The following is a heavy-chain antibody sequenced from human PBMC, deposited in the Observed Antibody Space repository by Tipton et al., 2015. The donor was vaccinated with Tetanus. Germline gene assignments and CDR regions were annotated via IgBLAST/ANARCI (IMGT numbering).Heavy chain of an antibody. Sequence: TLSLTCSVSGDSITRDGYSWHWIRQPPGKGLEWIGYIAEDGSSYYSPSLERRATISVDTSKNQFSLNMSSVTAADTAVYYCAILPKHWLAPRGAPWGQGILVTVSS. D-gene: IGHD6-19*01. CDR1: GDSITRDGYS. CDR2: IAEDGSS. J-gene: IGHJ5*02. CDR3: AILPKHWLAPRGAP. V-gene: IGHV4-30-2*01.